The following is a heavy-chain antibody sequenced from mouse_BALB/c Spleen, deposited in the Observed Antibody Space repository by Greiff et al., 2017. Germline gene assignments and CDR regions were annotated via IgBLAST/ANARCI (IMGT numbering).Heavy chain of an antibody. CDR1: GFTFSDYY. V-gene: IGHV5-4*02. Sequence: EVQLQESGGGLVKPGGSLKLSCAASGFTFSDYYMYWVRQTPEKRLEWVATISDGGSYTYYPDSVKGRFTISRDNAKNTLYLQMSSLKSEDTAMYYCARVRFAYWGQGTLVTVSA. CDR3: ARVRFAY. J-gene: IGHJ3*01. CDR2: ISDGGSYT.